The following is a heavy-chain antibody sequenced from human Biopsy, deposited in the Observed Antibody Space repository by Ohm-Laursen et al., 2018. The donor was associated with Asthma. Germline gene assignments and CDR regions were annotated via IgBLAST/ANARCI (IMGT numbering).Heavy chain of an antibody. Sequence: RSLRLSCTASGFVFSQSGMHWVRQAPGKGLEWVALISSDGHNKYYKDSVKGRFTISRDNSKLRLYLEINSLRVEDSAVNYCARESGQDSGGTGAFDRWGQGIMVAVSS. CDR1: GFVFSQSG. CDR2: ISSDGHNK. V-gene: IGHV3-30*03. J-gene: IGHJ3*02. D-gene: IGHD4-23*01. CDR3: ARESGQDSGGTGAFDR.